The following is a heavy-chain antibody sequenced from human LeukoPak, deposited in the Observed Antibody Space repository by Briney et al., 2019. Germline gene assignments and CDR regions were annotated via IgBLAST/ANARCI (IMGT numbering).Heavy chain of an antibody. Sequence: GGSLRLSCAAPGFFFSNYGMHWVRQAPGKGLVWASRVNSDGRFTKYADSVKGRFTISRDNAKNTLYLQMNSLRAEDTAVYYCATHRAFDIWGQGTMVTVSS. CDR1: GFFFSNYG. J-gene: IGHJ3*02. V-gene: IGHV3-74*03. CDR2: VNSDGRFT. CDR3: ATHRAFDI. D-gene: IGHD1-14*01.